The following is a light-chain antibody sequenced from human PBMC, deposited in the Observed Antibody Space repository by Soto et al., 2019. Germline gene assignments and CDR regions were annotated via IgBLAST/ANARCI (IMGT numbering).Light chain of an antibody. J-gene: IGLJ2*01. Sequence: NFMLTQPHSVSESPGKTVTISCTRSSGSIASNYVQWYQQRPGSAPTTVIYEDNQRPSGVPDRFSGSIDSSSNSASLTISGLKTEDEADYYCQSYDSSNLIVVFGGGTKLTVL. CDR1: SGSIASNY. CDR3: QSYDSSNLIVV. V-gene: IGLV6-57*04. CDR2: EDN.